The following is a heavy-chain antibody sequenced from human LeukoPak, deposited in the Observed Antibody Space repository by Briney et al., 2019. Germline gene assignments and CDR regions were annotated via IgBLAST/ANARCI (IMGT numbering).Heavy chain of an antibody. V-gene: IGHV4-59*08. CDR3: ARSERIIMISGGAFDV. D-gene: IGHD3-22*01. CDR1: GDSIGSYY. CDR2: IYYSGST. Sequence: PSETLSLTCTVSGDSIGSYYWSWIRQPPGKGLEWIGYIYYSGSTNCNPSLKSRVTISVDTSKNQFSLKLSSVTAADTAVYFCARSERIIMISGGAFDVWGQGTMVTVSS. J-gene: IGHJ3*01.